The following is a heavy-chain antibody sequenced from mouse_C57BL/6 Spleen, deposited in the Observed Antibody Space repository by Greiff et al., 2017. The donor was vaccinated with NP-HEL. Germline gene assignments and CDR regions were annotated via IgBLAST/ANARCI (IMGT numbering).Heavy chain of an antibody. V-gene: IGHV1-80*01. D-gene: IGHD1-1*01. CDR1: GYAFSSYW. CDR3: AREGGTTPYYFDY. J-gene: IGHJ2*01. CDR2: IYPGDGDT. Sequence: QVQLQQSGAELVKPGASVKISCKASGYAFSSYWMNWVKQRPGKGLEWIGQIYPGDGDTNSNGKFKGKATLTADKSSSTAYMQLSSLTSEDSAVYFCAREGGTTPYYFDYWGQGTTLTASS.